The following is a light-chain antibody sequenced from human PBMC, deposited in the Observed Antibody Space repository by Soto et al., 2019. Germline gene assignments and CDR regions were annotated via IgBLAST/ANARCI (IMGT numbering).Light chain of an antibody. CDR2: GTS. CDR1: QSVSSNN. Sequence: EIVLTQSPGTLSLSPGERATLSCRASQSVSSNNLAWYQQKPGQAPRLLIYGTSSRATGIPDRFSGSGSGTDFTLTINRLEPEDFAVYYCQQFGSSSWTFGQGTKVDIK. J-gene: IGKJ1*01. V-gene: IGKV3-20*01. CDR3: QQFGSSSWT.